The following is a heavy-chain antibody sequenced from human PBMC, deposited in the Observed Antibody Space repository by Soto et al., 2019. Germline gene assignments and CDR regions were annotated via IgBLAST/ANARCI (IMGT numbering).Heavy chain of an antibody. CDR2: IHHSGTT. Sequence: SSETLSLTCTVSGGSVSSGSYYWSWIRQPPGQGLEWIGYIHHSGTTNYNPSLKSRVTISVDTSKNQFSLKLSSVTAADTAMFYCARGGGYCSGTSCYTYFFDYWGQGTLVTVSS. CDR3: ARGGGYCSGTSCYTYFFDY. V-gene: IGHV4-61*01. J-gene: IGHJ4*02. D-gene: IGHD2-2*01. CDR1: GGSVSSGSYY.